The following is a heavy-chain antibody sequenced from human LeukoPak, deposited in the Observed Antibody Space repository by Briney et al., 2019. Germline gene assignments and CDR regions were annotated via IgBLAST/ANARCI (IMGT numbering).Heavy chain of an antibody. J-gene: IGHJ3*02. CDR3: ARGGSSWRGDAFDI. CDR2: IYSGGST. V-gene: IGHV3-53*01. CDR1: GFTVSSNY. Sequence: GGSLRLSCAASGFTVSSNYTSWVRQAPGKGLEWVSVIYSGGSTYYADSVKGRFTISRDNSKNTLYLQMNSLRAEDTAVYYCARGGSSWRGDAFDIWGQGTMVTVSS. D-gene: IGHD6-13*01.